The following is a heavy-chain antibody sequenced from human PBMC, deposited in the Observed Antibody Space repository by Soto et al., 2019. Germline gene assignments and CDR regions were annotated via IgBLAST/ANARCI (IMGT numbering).Heavy chain of an antibody. Sequence: GGSLRLSCAASGFTFSSYSMNWVHQAPGKGLEWVSSISSSSSYIYYADSVKGRFTISRDNAKNSLYLQMNSLRAEDTAVYYCAREAAPIVLMVYAMFNYYYGMDVWGQGTTVTVSS. CDR3: AREAAPIVLMVYAMFNYYYGMDV. V-gene: IGHV3-21*01. CDR2: ISSSSSYI. D-gene: IGHD2-8*01. CDR1: GFTFSSYS. J-gene: IGHJ6*02.